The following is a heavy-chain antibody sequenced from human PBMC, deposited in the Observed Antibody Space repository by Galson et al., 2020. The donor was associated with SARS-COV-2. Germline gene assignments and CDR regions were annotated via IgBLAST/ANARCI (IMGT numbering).Heavy chain of an antibody. CDR3: ARDFVGEGYNSNWFDP. D-gene: IGHD5-12*01. CDR1: GGTFSSYA. J-gene: IGHJ5*02. CDR2: IIPILGIA. V-gene: IGHV1-69*10. Sequence: SVTVSCKASGGTFSSYAFSWVRQASGQGRAWKGGIIPILGIANYAQKFQGRVTITAYKSTSTAYTELSSLRSEDTAVYYCARDFVGEGYNSNWFDPWGQGTLVTVSS.